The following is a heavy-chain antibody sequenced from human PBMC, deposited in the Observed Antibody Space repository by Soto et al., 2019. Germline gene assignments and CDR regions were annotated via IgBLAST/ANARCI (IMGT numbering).Heavy chain of an antibody. CDR3: AKEGRSNYYYGMDV. CDR2: ISYDGSNK. CDR1: GFTFSSYG. J-gene: IGHJ6*02. D-gene: IGHD1-26*01. V-gene: IGHV3-30*18. Sequence: QVQLVESGGGVVQPGRSLRLSCAASGFTFSSYGMHWVRQAPGKGLEWVAVISYDGSNKYYADSVKGRFTISRDNSKNTLYLQTNSLRAEDTAVYYCAKEGRSNYYYGMDVWGQGTTVTVSS.